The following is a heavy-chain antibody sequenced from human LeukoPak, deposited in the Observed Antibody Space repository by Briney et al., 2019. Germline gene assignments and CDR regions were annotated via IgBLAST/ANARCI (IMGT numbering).Heavy chain of an antibody. CDR3: ARGCSAGTPHNWFDP. J-gene: IGHJ5*02. V-gene: IGHV4-61*01. Sequence: SETLSLTCSVSGASVSDGNYYWSWIRQPPGKGLEWIGYIYYSGSTNYNPSLKSRVTISVDTSKNQFSLKLSSVTAADTAVYYCARGCSAGTPHNWFDPWGQGTLVTVSS. D-gene: IGHD6-19*01. CDR2: IYYSGST. CDR1: GASVSDGNYY.